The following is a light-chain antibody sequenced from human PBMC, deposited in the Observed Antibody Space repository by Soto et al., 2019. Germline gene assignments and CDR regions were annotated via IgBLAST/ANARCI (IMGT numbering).Light chain of an antibody. CDR1: QDVGRW. CDR2: ATS. V-gene: IGKV1D-12*01. Sequence: DIQMTQYPSSLSASVGDTVTITCRSSQDVGRWLSWYQQKPGKAPKILIFATSSLQSGVPSRFSGSGSGTDFTLTISSLQSEDFATYYRQQARSFPVTFGQGTRLEIK. CDR3: QQARSFPVT. J-gene: IGKJ5*01.